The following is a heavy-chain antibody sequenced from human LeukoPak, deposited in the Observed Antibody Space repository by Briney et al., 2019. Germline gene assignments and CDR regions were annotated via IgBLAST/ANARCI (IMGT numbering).Heavy chain of an antibody. CDR3: ARVYCGSDSCHYFDY. V-gene: IGHV4-4*02. D-gene: IGHD2-21*02. Sequence: SETLSLTCAVSGGSISNSNWWTWVRQPPGEGLEWIGEIHHSGGSNYNPSLKRRVTISGERSKNQFSVKMRTVTAADTALYYCARVYCGSDSCHYFDYWGQGTLVTVSS. J-gene: IGHJ4*02. CDR1: GGSISNSNW. CDR2: IHHSGGS.